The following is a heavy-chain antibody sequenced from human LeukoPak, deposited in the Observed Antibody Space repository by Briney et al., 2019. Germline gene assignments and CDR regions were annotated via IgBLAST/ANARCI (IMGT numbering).Heavy chain of an antibody. CDR3: AREAYCSGGTCYSTMNWFDP. Sequence: ASVKVSCKASGYRFTSYGITWVRQAPGQGLEWMGWISAYNGNTNYAQKLQGRVTLTTDTSTSTAYMELRSLRSDDTAVYYCAREAYCSGGTCYSTMNWFDPWGQGTLVTVSS. V-gene: IGHV1-18*01. CDR1: GYRFTSYG. J-gene: IGHJ5*02. D-gene: IGHD2-15*01. CDR2: ISAYNGNT.